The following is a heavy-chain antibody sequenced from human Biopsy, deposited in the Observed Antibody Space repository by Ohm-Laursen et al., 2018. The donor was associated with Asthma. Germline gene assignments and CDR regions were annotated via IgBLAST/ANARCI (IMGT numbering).Heavy chain of an antibody. CDR2: ISYDGHNQ. D-gene: IGHD6-13*01. Sequence: SLRLSCTASRFTYEMHWVRQAPGKGLEWLSSISYDGHNQHYADSVKGRFTISRDNSKNTVSLEMNSLRRDDTAVYFCARATVAAAGNDWGQGTLVTVSS. V-gene: IGHV3-30*01. CDR3: ARATVAAAGND. J-gene: IGHJ4*02. CDR1: RFTYE.